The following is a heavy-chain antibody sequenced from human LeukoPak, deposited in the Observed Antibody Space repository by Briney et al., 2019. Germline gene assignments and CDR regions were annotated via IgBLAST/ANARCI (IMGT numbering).Heavy chain of an antibody. J-gene: IGHJ4*02. V-gene: IGHV4-39*01. D-gene: IGHD3-22*01. CDR3: ASRYYYDSSGYTR. CDR2: IYYSGST. CDR1: GGSISSSSYY. Sequence: SETLSLTCTVSGGSISSSSYYWGWIRQPPGKGLEWIGSIYYSGSTYYNPSLKSRVTISVDTSKNKFSLKLSSVTATDTAVYYCASRYYYDSSGYTRWGQGTLVTVSS.